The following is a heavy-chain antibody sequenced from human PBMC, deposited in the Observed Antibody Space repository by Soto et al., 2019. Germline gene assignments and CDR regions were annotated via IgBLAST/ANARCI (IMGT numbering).Heavy chain of an antibody. CDR3: ARARGSYYYDSSGYYPSPDAFDI. J-gene: IGHJ3*02. D-gene: IGHD3-22*01. V-gene: IGHV1-69*13. CDR1: GGTFSSYA. CDR2: IIPIFGTA. Sequence: SVKVSCKASGGTFSSYAISWVRQAPGQGLEWMGGIIPIFGTANYAQKFQGRVTITADESTSTAYMELSSLRSEDTAVYYCARARGSYYYDSSGYYPSPDAFDIWGQGTMVTVSS.